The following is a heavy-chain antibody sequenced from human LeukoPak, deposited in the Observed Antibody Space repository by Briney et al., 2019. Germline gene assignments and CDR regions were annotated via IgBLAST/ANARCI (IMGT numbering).Heavy chain of an antibody. Sequence: PSETLSLTCTVSGGTISSYYWSWIRQPPGKGLEWIGYIYYSGSTNYNPSLKSRVTISVDTSKNQFSLKLSSVTAADTAVYYCARGYSSSWYWFDPWGQGTLVTVSS. J-gene: IGHJ5*02. CDR1: GGTISSYY. CDR3: ARGYSSSWYWFDP. D-gene: IGHD6-13*01. V-gene: IGHV4-59*08. CDR2: IYYSGST.